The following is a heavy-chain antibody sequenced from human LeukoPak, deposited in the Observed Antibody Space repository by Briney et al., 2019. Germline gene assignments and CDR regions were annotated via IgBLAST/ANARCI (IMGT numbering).Heavy chain of an antibody. V-gene: IGHV4-59*11. CDR3: ARRGTRGGYGP. Sequence: SETLSLTCTVSGGSISSHYWSWIRQPPGKGLEWIGYIYYSGSTNYNPSLTSRVTISVDTSKNQFSLKLSSVTAADTAVYYCARRGTRGGYGPWGQGTLVTVSS. D-gene: IGHD1-14*01. CDR1: GGSISSHY. CDR2: IYYSGST. J-gene: IGHJ5*02.